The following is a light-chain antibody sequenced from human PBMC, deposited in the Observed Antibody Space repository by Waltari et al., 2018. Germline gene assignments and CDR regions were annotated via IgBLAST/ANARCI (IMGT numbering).Light chain of an antibody. V-gene: IGLV2-23*02. CDR2: EVS. CDR3: CSYAGRSNFYV. CDR1: SSDVGNYEI. Sequence: QSALTQPDSVSGSPGQSITISCTGTSSDVGNYEIVSWYQKHPGKVPKLMIYEVSKRPSGVSNRFSGSKSGNTASPTISGLQAEDEADYYCCSYAGRSNFYVFGTGTKVTVL. J-gene: IGLJ1*01.